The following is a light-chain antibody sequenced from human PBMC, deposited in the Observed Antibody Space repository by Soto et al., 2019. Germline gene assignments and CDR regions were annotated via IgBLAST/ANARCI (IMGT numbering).Light chain of an antibody. V-gene: IGLV2-11*01. CDR3: CSYAGSYTVWV. J-gene: IGLJ3*02. CDR2: DVS. CDR1: SSDVGGYNY. Sequence: QSVLTQPRSVSGSPGQSVTISCTGTSSDVGGYNYVSWYQQHPGKAPKLMIYDVSKRPSGVPDRFSGSKSGNTASLTISGLQAVDEADYYCCSYAGSYTVWVFGGGTKLTVL.